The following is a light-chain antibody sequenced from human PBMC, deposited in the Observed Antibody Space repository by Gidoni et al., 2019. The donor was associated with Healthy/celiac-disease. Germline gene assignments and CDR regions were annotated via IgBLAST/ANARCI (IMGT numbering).Light chain of an antibody. CDR3: QQYGSSPWT. Sequence: EIVLTQSPGTLSLSPGERATLSCRASQSVSSSYLAWYQQKPGQAPSLLIYGASSRATGIPHRFSGSGSGTAFTLTISRLEPEDFAVYYCQQYGSSPWTFGQGTKVEIK. J-gene: IGKJ1*01. V-gene: IGKV3-20*01. CDR1: QSVSSSY. CDR2: GAS.